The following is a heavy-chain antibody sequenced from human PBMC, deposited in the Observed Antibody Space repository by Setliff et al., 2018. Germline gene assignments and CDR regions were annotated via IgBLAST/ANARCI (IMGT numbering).Heavy chain of an antibody. Sequence: SETLSLTCTVSGGSVTNNNYYWTWIRRHPRKGLEWLGYTSYSGTTHYNVALVNRLEISVDTSKNQFQFSLKVYLVTAADTAVYFCARQSWDYYYMDVWGKGTTVTVSS. D-gene: IGHD7-27*01. CDR3: ARQSWDYYYMDV. V-gene: IGHV4-31*03. J-gene: IGHJ6*03. CDR2: TSYSGTT. CDR1: GGSVTNNNYY.